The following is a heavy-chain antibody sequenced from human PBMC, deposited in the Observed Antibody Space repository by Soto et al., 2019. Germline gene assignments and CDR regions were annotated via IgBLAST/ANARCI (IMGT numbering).Heavy chain of an antibody. Sequence: QLQLQESGPGLVKPSETLSLTCTVSGGSISSSSYYWGWIRQPPGKGLEWIGSIYYSGSTYYNPSLKSRVTRSVDTSNNPFSLKLSSVTAADTAVYSCARARGDSNYWYFDLWGRGTLVTVSS. J-gene: IGHJ2*01. D-gene: IGHD2-21*02. CDR1: GGSISSSSYY. CDR3: ARARGDSNYWYFDL. V-gene: IGHV4-39*01. CDR2: IYYSGST.